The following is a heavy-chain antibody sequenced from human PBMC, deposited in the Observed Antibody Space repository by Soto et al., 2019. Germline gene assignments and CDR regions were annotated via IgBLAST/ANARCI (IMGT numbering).Heavy chain of an antibody. CDR1: GFTFSSYA. J-gene: IGHJ4*02. CDR2: ISYDGSNK. D-gene: IGHD6-19*01. CDR3: ARDRIVVAGTGGFAY. Sequence: QVQLVESGGGVVQPGRSLRLSCAASGFTFSSYAMHWVRQAPGKGLEWVAVISYDGSNKYYADSVKGRFTISRDNSKNTLYLQMNSLRAEDTAVYYCARDRIVVAGTGGFAYWGQGTLVTVSS. V-gene: IGHV3-30-3*01.